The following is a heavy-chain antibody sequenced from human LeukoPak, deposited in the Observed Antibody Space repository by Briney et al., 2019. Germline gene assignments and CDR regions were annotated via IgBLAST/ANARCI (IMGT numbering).Heavy chain of an antibody. J-gene: IGHJ4*02. CDR3: ARRKGEPNIFDS. CDR1: GYTFTGYY. CDR2: INPNSGGT. Sequence: ASVKVSCKASGYTFTGYYMHWVRQAPGQGLEWMGRINPNSGGTNYAQKFQGRGTMTRDTSVITASMELSRLRSDDTAVYYCARRKGEPNIFDSWGQGTLVTVSS. D-gene: IGHD3-16*01. V-gene: IGHV1-2*06.